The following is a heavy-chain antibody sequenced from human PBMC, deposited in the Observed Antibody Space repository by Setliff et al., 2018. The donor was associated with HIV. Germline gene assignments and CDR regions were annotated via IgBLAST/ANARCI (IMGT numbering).Heavy chain of an antibody. CDR3: ARDSHCSGPSCYSGGQFFDY. CDR2: ILPIFGTR. Sequence: SVKVSCKTSGGTVNNYAISWVRQAPGQGLEWMGGILPIFGTRNYAQKFQGRVTITADESTNTSYMELTSLRSEDTAVYFCARDSHCSGPSCYSGGQFFDYWGQGTLVTVSS. V-gene: IGHV1-69*13. CDR1: GGTVNNYA. D-gene: IGHD2-15*01. J-gene: IGHJ4*02.